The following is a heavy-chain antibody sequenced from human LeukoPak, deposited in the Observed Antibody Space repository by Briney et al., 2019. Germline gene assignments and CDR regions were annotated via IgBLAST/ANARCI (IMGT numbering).Heavy chain of an antibody. D-gene: IGHD3-10*01. CDR2: IKSKTDGGTT. V-gene: IGHV3-15*01. CDR1: GFTFSNAW. Sequence: KSGGSLRLSCAASGFTFSNAWMTWVRQAPGKGLEWVGRIKSKTDGGTTDYAAPVKGRFTISRDDSKNTLYLQMNSLKTEDTAVYYCTTLVLLWFGESFLVDYWGQGTLVTVSS. J-gene: IGHJ4*02. CDR3: TTLVLLWFGESFLVDY.